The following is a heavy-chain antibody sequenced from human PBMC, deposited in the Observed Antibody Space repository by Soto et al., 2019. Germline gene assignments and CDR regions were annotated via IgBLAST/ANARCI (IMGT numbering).Heavy chain of an antibody. D-gene: IGHD5-18*01. Sequence: QVQLVESGGGVVQPGRSLRLSCAASGFTFSSYGMHWVRQAPGKGLEWVAIISYDGSNKYYADSVRGRFTISRDNSKNTLYLQMNSLRVEDTAVYYCAKVRRIQQWSSIRLPSYYGMDVWGQGTTVTVSS. CDR1: GFTFSSYG. CDR2: ISYDGSNK. J-gene: IGHJ6*02. V-gene: IGHV3-30*18. CDR3: AKVRRIQQWSSIRLPSYYGMDV.